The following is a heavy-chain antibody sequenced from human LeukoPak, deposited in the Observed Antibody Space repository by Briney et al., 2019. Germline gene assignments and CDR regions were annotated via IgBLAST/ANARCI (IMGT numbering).Heavy chain of an antibody. Sequence: SETLSLTCAVSGGSISRGGYYWNWIRQPPGKGLEWIGYIHHSGTAYYNPSLKSRVTISVDTSKNQFSLKLSSVTAADTAVYYCASTYYDSSGYYPFDYWGQGTLVTVSS. CDR2: IHHSGTA. CDR1: GGSISRGGYY. CDR3: ASTYYDSSGYYPFDY. J-gene: IGHJ4*02. D-gene: IGHD3-22*01. V-gene: IGHV4-30-2*01.